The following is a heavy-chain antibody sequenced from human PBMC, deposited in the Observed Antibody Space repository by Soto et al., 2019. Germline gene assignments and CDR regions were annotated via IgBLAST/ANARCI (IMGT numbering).Heavy chain of an antibody. J-gene: IGHJ6*03. V-gene: IGHV1-69*02. D-gene: IGHD3-9*01. CDR2: IIPILGIA. CDR1: GGTFSSYT. CDR3: ARSGYDILNYYYMDV. Sequence: ASVKVSCKASGGTFSSYTISWVRQAPGQGLEWMGRIIPILGIANYAQKFQGRVTITADKSTSTAYMELSSLRSEDTAVYYCARSGYDILNYYYMDVWGKGTTVTVSS.